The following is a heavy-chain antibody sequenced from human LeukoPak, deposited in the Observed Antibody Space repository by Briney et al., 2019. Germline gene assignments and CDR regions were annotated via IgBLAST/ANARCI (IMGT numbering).Heavy chain of an antibody. V-gene: IGHV1-46*01. J-gene: IGHJ4*02. D-gene: IGHD2-15*01. CDR2: INPSGGST. CDR3: ARDYPYCSGGSCYYTNYYFDY. CDR1: GYTFTSYY. Sequence: ASVTVSCKASGYTFTSYYMHWVRQAPGQGLEWMGLINPSGGSTSYAQKFQGRVTMTRDTSTSTVYMELSSLRSEDTAVYYCARDYPYCSGGSCYYTNYYFDYWGQGTLVTVSS.